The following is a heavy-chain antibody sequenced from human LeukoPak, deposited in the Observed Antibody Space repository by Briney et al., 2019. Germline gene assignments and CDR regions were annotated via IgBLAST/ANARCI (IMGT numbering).Heavy chain of an antibody. Sequence: PGGSLRLSCAASGFTFSSYGMHWVRQAPGKGLEWVAVISYDGSNKYYADSVKGRFTISRDNSKNTLYLQMNSLRAEDTAVYYRANNYGSGSYYFGMDVWGQGTTVTVSS. D-gene: IGHD3-10*01. CDR2: ISYDGSNK. CDR1: GFTFSSYG. CDR3: ANNYGSGSYYFGMDV. J-gene: IGHJ6*02. V-gene: IGHV3-30*18.